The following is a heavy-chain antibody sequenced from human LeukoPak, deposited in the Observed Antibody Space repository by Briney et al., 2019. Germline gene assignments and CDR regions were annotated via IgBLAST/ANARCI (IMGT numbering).Heavy chain of an antibody. D-gene: IGHD4-23*01. CDR1: GGSISSSNDY. V-gene: IGHV4-39*07. J-gene: IGHJ4*02. CDR3: AREISREYHFLGGNSHFDY. CDR2: IYYSENT. Sequence: RPSETLSLTCTVSGGSISSSNDYWGWIRQSPGEGLEWIGSIYYSENTYYNPSLKSRVSISVDTSKNQFSLKLSSVTAADTAVYYCAREISREYHFLGGNSHFDYWGQGTLVTVSS.